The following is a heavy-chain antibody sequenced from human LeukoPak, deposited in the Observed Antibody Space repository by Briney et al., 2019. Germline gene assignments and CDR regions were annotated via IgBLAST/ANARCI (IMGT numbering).Heavy chain of an antibody. CDR2: IYYSGNT. Sequence: SETLSLTCTVSGGSISSYYWSWIRQPPGKGLEWIGYIYYSGNTNYNPSLRSRVTISVDTSKNQLSLKLSSVTAADTAVYYCASLQPWGGGSDYWGQGTLVTVSS. CDR1: GGSISSYY. CDR3: ASLQPWGGGSDY. D-gene: IGHD3-10*01. J-gene: IGHJ4*02. V-gene: IGHV4-59*01.